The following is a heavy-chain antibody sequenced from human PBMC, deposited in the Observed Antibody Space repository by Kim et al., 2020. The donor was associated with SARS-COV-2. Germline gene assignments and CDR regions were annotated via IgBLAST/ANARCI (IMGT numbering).Heavy chain of an antibody. V-gene: IGHV4-39*01. CDR3: ARLQRWLQGPAGY. Sequence: SETLSLTCTVSGDSISSSGYYWGWIRQPPGKGLEWIGSIYYSGSTYYNPSLKSRVTISVDTSKNQFSLRLSSVTAADTAVYYCARLQRWLQGPAGYWGQGTLVTVSS. CDR1: GDSISSSGYY. J-gene: IGHJ4*02. D-gene: IGHD5-12*01. CDR2: IYYSGST.